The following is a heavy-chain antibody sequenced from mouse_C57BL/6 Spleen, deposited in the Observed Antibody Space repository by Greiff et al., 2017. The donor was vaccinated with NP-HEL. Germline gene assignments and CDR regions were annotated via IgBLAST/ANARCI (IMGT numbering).Heavy chain of an antibody. Sequence: DVKLQESGPGMVKPSQSLSLTCTVTGYSITSGYDWHWIRHFPGNKLEWMGYISYSGSTNYNPSLKSRISITHDTSKNHFFLKLNSVTTEDTATYYCARYRNLYFDYWGQGTTLTVSS. CDR2: ISYSGST. CDR3: ARYRNLYFDY. J-gene: IGHJ2*01. CDR1: GYSITSGYD. V-gene: IGHV3-1*01. D-gene: IGHD2-5*01.